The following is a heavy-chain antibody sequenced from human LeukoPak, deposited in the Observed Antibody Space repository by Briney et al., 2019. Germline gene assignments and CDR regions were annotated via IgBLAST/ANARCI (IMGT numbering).Heavy chain of an antibody. Sequence: GGSLRLSCAASGFTFSSYAMSWVRQAPGKGLEWVSAISGSGGSTYYADSVKGRFTISRDNSKNTLYLQMNSLGAEDTAVYYCAKRQSSSWTYYFDYWGQGTLVTVSS. J-gene: IGHJ4*02. CDR2: ISGSGGST. CDR3: AKRQSSSWTYYFDY. D-gene: IGHD6-13*01. V-gene: IGHV3-23*01. CDR1: GFTFSSYA.